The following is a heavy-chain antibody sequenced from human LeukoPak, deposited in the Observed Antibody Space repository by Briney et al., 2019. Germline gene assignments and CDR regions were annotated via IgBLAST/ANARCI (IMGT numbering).Heavy chain of an antibody. D-gene: IGHD6-13*01. CDR1: GDTVSSNSAA. Sequence: SQTLSLTCALSGDTVSSNSAAWNWLRQSPSRGLEWLGRTYYRSKWSSEYAVSVAGRIIISSDTFENQFSLQVKSVTPEDTAVYYCARGRSWPLDSWGQGTLVNVSS. CDR2: TYYRSKWSS. J-gene: IGHJ4*02. CDR3: ARGRSWPLDS. V-gene: IGHV6-1*01.